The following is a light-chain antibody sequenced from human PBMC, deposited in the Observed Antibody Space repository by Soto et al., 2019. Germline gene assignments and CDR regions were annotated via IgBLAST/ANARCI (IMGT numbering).Light chain of an antibody. J-gene: IGKJ1*01. CDR1: QSVSSSY. CDR3: QQYGSAPWT. V-gene: IGKV3-20*01. CDR2: GAS. Sequence: EIVLTQCPGTLSLSPGDRATLSCRASQSVSSSYLAWYQQKPGQAPRLLIYGASSRATGVPDRFSGSGSGTDFTLTISRLEPEDFAVYYCQQYGSAPWTFGQGTKVEIK.